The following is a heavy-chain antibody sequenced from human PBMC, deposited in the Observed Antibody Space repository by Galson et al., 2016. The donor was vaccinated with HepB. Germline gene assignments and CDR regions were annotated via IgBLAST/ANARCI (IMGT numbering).Heavy chain of an antibody. CDR2: IKSNIDGGTT. Sequence: SLRLSCAASGITFTNAWMSWVRQAPGKGLEWVGRIKSNIDGGTTDYAAPVKGRFTIARDDSKNTRYLQMNSLKTEDTAVYYCVTDGGKGFDIWGQGTMVTFSS. CDR3: VTDGGKGFDI. V-gene: IGHV3-15*01. CDR1: GITFTNAW. J-gene: IGHJ3*02.